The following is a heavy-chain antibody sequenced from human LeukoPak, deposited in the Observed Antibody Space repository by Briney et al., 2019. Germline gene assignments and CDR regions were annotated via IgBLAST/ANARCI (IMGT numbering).Heavy chain of an antibody. J-gene: IGHJ4*02. Sequence: ASVKVSCKASGYTFTSYGMHWVRRAPGQRLEWMGWINAGNGNTKYSQKFQGRVTITRDTSASTAYMELSSLRSEDTAVYYRARDGMTTVTAYWGQGTLVTVSS. CDR2: INAGNGNT. CDR3: ARDGMTTVTAY. D-gene: IGHD4-17*01. CDR1: GYTFTSYG. V-gene: IGHV1-3*01.